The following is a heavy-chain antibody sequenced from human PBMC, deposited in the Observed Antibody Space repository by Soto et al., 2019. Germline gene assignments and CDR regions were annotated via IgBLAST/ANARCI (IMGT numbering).Heavy chain of an antibody. Sequence: QVQLVQSGAEVKKPGSSVKVSCKASGGTFSRYAISWVRQAPGQGLEWMGGIIPIFGTANYAQKFQGRVTITADEXXSXAXXELSSLRSEDTAVYYCARPIQSYYDSRGQSAWFDPWGQGTLVTVSS. V-gene: IGHV1-69*12. D-gene: IGHD3-22*01. J-gene: IGHJ5*02. CDR3: ARPIQSYYDSRGQSAWFDP. CDR1: GGTFSRYA. CDR2: IIPIFGTA.